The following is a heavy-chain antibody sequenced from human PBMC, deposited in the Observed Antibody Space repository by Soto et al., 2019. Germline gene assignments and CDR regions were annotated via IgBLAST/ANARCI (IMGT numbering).Heavy chain of an antibody. CDR2: ISGTSRYI. CDR3: ARSNGGSYPDY. J-gene: IGHJ4*02. Sequence: EVQLVESGGGPVKPGGSLRLSCAAAGFTFSSYNFNWVRQAPGEGLQWVSFISGTSRYIYYADSVKGRFTISRDNAKNSPYLQMNRLTAEDPAVYYRARSNGGSYPDYWGQGTLVTVSS. V-gene: IGHV3-21*02. D-gene: IGHD4-17*01. CDR1: GFTFSSYN.